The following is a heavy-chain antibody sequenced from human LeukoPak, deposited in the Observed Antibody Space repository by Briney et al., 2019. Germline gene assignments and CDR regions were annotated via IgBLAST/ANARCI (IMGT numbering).Heavy chain of an antibody. CDR1: GFTFTSYS. CDR2: VSDDGSNE. J-gene: IGHJ4*02. Sequence: GRSLRLSCAASGFTFTSYSLHWVRQAPGKGLEWVAIVSDDGSNEFYADSVKGRFAISRDNSKSTLCLQMNSLRAEDTAVYYCAKQLGYCSDGSCYFPYWGQGTLVTVSS. CDR3: AKQLGYCSDGSCYFPY. D-gene: IGHD2-15*01. V-gene: IGHV3-30-3*02.